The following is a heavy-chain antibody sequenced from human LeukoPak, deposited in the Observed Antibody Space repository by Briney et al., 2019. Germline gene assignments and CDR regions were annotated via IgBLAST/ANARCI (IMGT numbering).Heavy chain of an antibody. CDR2: IWSDGSNI. D-gene: IGHD3-10*01. Sequence: GGSLRLSCEASGFSVTRTGMHWVRQTPGKGLEWVAVIWSDGSNINYPDSVKGRFTISGDTSKNRLYLQMDSLRVEDAAVYYCTTSPRGKGFDFWGRGTVVTVSS. CDR3: TTSPRGKGFDF. CDR1: GFSVTRTG. V-gene: IGHV3-33*01. J-gene: IGHJ3*01.